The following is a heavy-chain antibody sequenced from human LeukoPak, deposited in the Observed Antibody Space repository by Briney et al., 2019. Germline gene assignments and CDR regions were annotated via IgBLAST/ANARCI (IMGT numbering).Heavy chain of an antibody. J-gene: IGHJ4*02. D-gene: IGHD3-9*01. Sequence: ASVKVSCKASGYTFTSYDINWVRQATGQGLEWMGWMNPNSGNTGYAQKFQGGVTMTRNTSISTAYMELSSLRSEDTAVYYCAREDDILTGSIWGQGTLVTVSS. CDR2: MNPNSGNT. CDR3: AREDDILTGSI. CDR1: GYTFTSYD. V-gene: IGHV1-8*01.